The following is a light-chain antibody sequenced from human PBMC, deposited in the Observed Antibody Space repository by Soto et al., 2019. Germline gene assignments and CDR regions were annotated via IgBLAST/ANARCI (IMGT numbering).Light chain of an antibody. CDR3: QSYDSSLRHYV. J-gene: IGLJ1*01. Sequence: QSVLTQPPSVSGAPGQRVTISCTGSSSDIGAGYDVHWYQQLPGKAPTLLIYGNTKRPSGVPDRFSGSRSGTSASLAITGLQDEDEADYYCQSYDSSLRHYVFGTGTKLTVL. V-gene: IGLV1-40*01. CDR1: SSDIGAGYD. CDR2: GNT.